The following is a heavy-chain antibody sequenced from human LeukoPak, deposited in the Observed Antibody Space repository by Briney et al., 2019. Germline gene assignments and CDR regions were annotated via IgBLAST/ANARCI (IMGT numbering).Heavy chain of an antibody. V-gene: IGHV4-59*08. CDR3: ARHTYSSGWLWYFDL. Sequence: SETLPLTCTVSGGSISNYFWSWIRQPPGKGLEWIGYIFYSGTTNSNPSLKSRVTISVDTSKNHFSLKLSSVTAADTAVYYCARHTYSSGWLWYFDLWGRGTLVTASS. D-gene: IGHD6-19*01. CDR2: IFYSGTT. CDR1: GGSISNYF. J-gene: IGHJ2*01.